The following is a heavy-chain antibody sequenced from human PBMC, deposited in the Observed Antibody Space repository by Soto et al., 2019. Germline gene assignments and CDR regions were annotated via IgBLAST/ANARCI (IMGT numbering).Heavy chain of an antibody. CDR1: GFTFSSYA. D-gene: IGHD6-13*01. V-gene: IGHV3-23*01. Sequence: GGSLRLSCAASGFTFSSYAMSWVRQAPGKGLEWVSAISGSGGSTYYADSVKGRFTISSDNSKNTLYLQMNSLRAEDTAVYYCARDKGGVAAAGTGDDYWGQGTLVTVSS. J-gene: IGHJ4*02. CDR3: ARDKGGVAAAGTGDDY. CDR2: ISGSGGST.